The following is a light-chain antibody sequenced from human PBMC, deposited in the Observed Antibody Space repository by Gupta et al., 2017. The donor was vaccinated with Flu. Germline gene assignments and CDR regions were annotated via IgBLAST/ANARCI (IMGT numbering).Light chain of an antibody. CDR3: QQRSNWPPYT. CDR1: QSVSSY. J-gene: IGKJ2*01. V-gene: IGKV3-11*01. Sequence: ATLSLSPGERATLPCRASQSVSSYLSWYQQKPGQAPRLLIYDASNRATGIPARFSGSGSGTDFTLTISSREPEDFAVYYCQQRSNWPPYTFGQGTKLEIK. CDR2: DAS.